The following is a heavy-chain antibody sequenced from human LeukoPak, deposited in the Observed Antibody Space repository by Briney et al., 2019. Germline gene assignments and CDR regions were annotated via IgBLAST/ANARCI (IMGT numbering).Heavy chain of an antibody. J-gene: IGHJ4*02. D-gene: IGHD6-13*01. CDR3: ARDQGSSWYTDY. Sequence: GGSLRLSCAASGFTFSTYSMNWVRQAPGKGLQWVSYISSSSNTIHYADSVKGRFTISRDNAKNSLYLQMNSLRAEDTAVYYCARDQGSSWYTDYWGQGTLVTVSS. CDR1: GFTFSTYS. CDR2: ISSSSNTI. V-gene: IGHV3-48*04.